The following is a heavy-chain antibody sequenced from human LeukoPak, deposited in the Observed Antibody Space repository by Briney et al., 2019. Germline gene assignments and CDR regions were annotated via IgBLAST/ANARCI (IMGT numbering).Heavy chain of an antibody. CDR2: INHSGST. Sequence: SETLSLTCAVYGGSFSGYYWSWIRQPPGKGLEWIGEINHSGSTNYNPSLKSRVTISVDTSKNQFSLKLSSVTAADTAVYYCXXXXXXXXRHYYYGMDVWGQGTTVTVSS. CDR1: GGSFSGYY. J-gene: IGHJ6*02. CDR3: XXXXXXXXRHYYYGMDV. V-gene: IGHV4-34*01.